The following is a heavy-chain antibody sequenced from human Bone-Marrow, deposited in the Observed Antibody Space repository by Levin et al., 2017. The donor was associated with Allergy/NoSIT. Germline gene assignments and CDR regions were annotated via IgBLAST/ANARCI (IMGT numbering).Heavy chain of an antibody. CDR1: GYTLIELS. CDR2: FDPEDGKK. Sequence: GESLKISCQVSGYTLIELSMHWVRQAPGKGLEWMGGFDPEDGKKIFAQNFQGRLTMTEDTSTGTAYMELSSLRSDDTAMYFCTADRGGMYFFAWGQGTLVTVSS. V-gene: IGHV1-24*01. J-gene: IGHJ5*02. CDR3: TADRGGMYFFA. D-gene: IGHD2/OR15-2a*01.